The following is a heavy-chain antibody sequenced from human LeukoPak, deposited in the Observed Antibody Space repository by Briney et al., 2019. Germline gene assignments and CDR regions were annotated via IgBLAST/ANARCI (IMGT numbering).Heavy chain of an antibody. J-gene: IGHJ4*02. V-gene: IGHV4-38-2*02. CDR3: ARINFNPDY. Sequence: PSETLSLTCSVSGYSISRGYHWAWVRQPPGTGLEWIGSVHHSGATYYNPSLNSRLTISADTSKNQFSLKMDSVTAADTAVYYCARINFNPDYWGQGTLVSVSS. CDR1: GYSISRGYH. D-gene: IGHD1-14*01. CDR2: VHHSGAT.